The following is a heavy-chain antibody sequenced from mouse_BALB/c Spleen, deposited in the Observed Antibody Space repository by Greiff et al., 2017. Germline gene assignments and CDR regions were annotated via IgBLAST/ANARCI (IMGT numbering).Heavy chain of an antibody. Sequence: QVQLQQSGAELVRPGVSVKISCKGSGYTFTDYAMHWVKQSHAKSLEWIGVISTYYGDASYNQKFKGKATMTVDKSSSTAYMELARLTSEDSAIYYCARVGNPAWFAYWGQGTLVTVSA. V-gene: IGHV1S137*01. J-gene: IGHJ3*01. CDR3: ARVGNPAWFAY. CDR1: GYTFTDYA. CDR2: ISTYYGDA. D-gene: IGHD2-1*01.